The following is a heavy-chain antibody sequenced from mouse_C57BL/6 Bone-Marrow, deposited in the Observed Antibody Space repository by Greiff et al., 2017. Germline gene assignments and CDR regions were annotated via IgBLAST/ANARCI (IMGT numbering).Heavy chain of an antibody. CDR2: IDPETGGT. CDR3: TRSTTVVALDY. J-gene: IGHJ2*01. Sequence: VQLMESGAELVRPGASVTLSCKASGYTFTDYEMHWVKQTPVHGLEWIGAIDPETGGTAYNQKFKGKAILTADKSSSTAYMELRSLTSEDSAVYYCTRSTTVVALDYWGQGTTLTVSS. CDR1: GYTFTDYE. V-gene: IGHV1-15*01. D-gene: IGHD1-1*01.